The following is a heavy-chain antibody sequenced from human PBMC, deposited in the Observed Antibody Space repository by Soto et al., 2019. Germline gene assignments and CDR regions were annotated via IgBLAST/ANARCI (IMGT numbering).Heavy chain of an antibody. Sequence: QVQLVQSGAAVKKPGSSVKVSCKASGGTFSSYAISWVRQAPGQGLEWMGGIIPIFGTANYAQKFQGRVTITADESRSRAYMELSSLRSADTAVYYCARVGYILATSINWFDPWGEGSMVTVS. V-gene: IGHV1-69*01. D-gene: IGHD5-12*01. CDR3: ARVGYILATSINWFDP. J-gene: IGHJ5*02. CDR2: IIPIFGTA. CDR1: GGTFSSYA.